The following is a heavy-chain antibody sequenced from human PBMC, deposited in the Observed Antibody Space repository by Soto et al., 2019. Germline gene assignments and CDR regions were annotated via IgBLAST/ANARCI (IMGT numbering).Heavy chain of an antibody. CDR3: AKDPLDGNWFDP. D-gene: IGHD2-8*01. J-gene: IGHJ5*02. Sequence: GGSLRLSCAASGFTFSSSAMSWVRQAPGKGLEWVSAISGSGGSTYYADSVKGRFTVSRDNSKNTLYLQMNSLRVEDTAVYYCAKDPLDGNWFDPWGQGTLVTVSS. V-gene: IGHV3-23*01. CDR2: ISGSGGST. CDR1: GFTFSSSA.